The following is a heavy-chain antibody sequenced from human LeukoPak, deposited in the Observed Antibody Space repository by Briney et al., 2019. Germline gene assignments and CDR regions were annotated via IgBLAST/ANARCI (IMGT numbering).Heavy chain of an antibody. CDR1: GGSFSGYY. CDR3: ARAAHYYGSGSRGAHFDY. Sequence: SETLSLTCAVYGGSFSGYYWSWIRRPPGKGLEWIGEINHSGSTNYNPSLKSRVTISVDTSKNQFSLKLSSVTAADTAVYYCARAAHYYGSGSRGAHFDYWGQGTLVTVSS. D-gene: IGHD3-10*01. V-gene: IGHV4-34*01. CDR2: INHSGST. J-gene: IGHJ4*02.